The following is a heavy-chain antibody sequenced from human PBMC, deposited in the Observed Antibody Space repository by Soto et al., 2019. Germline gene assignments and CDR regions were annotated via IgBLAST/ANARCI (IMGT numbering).Heavy chain of an antibody. CDR2: ISHGGDTI. J-gene: IGHJ2*01. V-gene: IGHV3-11*01. CDR1: GFTFSDYY. Sequence: QEQLVDSGGGLVKPGGSLRLSCAASGFTFSDYYVNWIRQAPGKGLEWISYISHGGDTIFYADSVKGRFTISRDNAKNSLYLQLNSLRAEDTAVYYCARDRRTTRGWYFDLWGRGTLVTVSS. CDR3: ARDRRTTRGWYFDL.